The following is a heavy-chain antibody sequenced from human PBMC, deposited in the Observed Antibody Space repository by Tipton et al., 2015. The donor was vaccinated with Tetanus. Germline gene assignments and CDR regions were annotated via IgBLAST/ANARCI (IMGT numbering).Heavy chain of an antibody. V-gene: IGHV3-30-3*01. CDR1: GFSFGTYT. CDR2: ISYDGSEK. CDR3: ARDSHRAAFDY. J-gene: IGHJ4*02. Sequence: SLRLSCAASGFSFGTYTMHWIRQAPGKGLEWVALISYDGSEKFYADSVKGRFTISRDNFKNTLYLEMNSLRPEDTAVYFCARDSHRAAFDYWGQGTHVTVSS. D-gene: IGHD6-25*01.